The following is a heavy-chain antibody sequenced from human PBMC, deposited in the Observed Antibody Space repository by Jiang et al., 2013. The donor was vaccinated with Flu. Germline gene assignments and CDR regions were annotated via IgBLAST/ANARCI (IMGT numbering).Heavy chain of an antibody. D-gene: IGHD6-19*01. CDR1: GFTFNNYA. J-gene: IGHJ4*02. V-gene: IGHV3-23*01. CDR3: AKAPSIWQWLVPSFDS. CDR2: ITGSGGST. Sequence: VQLLESGGDLVQPGGSLRLSCAASGFTFNNYAMSWVRQAPGRGLEWVSGITGSGGSTYYADAVKGRFTISRDNSKNTLFLQMVSLRADDAAVYYCAKAPSIWQWLVPSFDSWGQGTLVTVSS.